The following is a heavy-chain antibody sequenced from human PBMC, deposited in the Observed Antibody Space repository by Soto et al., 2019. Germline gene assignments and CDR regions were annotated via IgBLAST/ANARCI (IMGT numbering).Heavy chain of an antibody. CDR3: ARHLATTYYYYGMDV. V-gene: IGHV5-10-1*01. Sequence: LGESLKISCKGSGYSFTSYWISWVRQMPGKGLEWMGRIDPSDSYTNYSPSFQGHVTISADKSISTAYLQWSSLKASDTAMYYCARHLATTYYYYGMDVWGQGTTVTVSS. J-gene: IGHJ6*02. CDR2: IDPSDSYT. D-gene: IGHD1-1*01. CDR1: GYSFTSYW.